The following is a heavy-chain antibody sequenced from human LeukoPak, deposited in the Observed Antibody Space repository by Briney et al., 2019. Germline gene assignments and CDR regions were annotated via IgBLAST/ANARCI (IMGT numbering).Heavy chain of an antibody. V-gene: IGHV4-59*01. CDR1: GGSISSYY. J-gene: IGHJ5*02. CDR2: IYYSGST. Sequence: SETLSLTCTVSGGSISSYYWSWIRQPPGKGLEWIGYIYYSGSTNYNPSLKSRVTISVDTSKNQFSLKLSSVTAADTAVYYCARVWFWEFNWFDPWGQGTLVTVSS. CDR3: ARVWFWEFNWFDP. D-gene: IGHD3-10*01.